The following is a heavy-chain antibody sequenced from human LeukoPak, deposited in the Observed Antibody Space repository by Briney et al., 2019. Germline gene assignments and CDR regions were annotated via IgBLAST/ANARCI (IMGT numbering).Heavy chain of an antibody. J-gene: IGHJ4*02. CDR1: GGSISSGGYY. D-gene: IGHD3-10*01. CDR2: IYYSGST. CDR3: ARETYGSGSSY. Sequence: SQTLSLTCTVSGGSISSGGYYWSWIRQHPGRGLEWIGYIYYSGSTYYNPSLKSRVTISVDTSKNQFSLKLSSVTAADTAVYYCARETYGSGSSYWGQGTLVTVSS. V-gene: IGHV4-31*03.